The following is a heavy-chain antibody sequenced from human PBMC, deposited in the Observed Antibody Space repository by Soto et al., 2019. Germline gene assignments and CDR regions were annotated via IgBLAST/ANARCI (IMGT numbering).Heavy chain of an antibody. Sequence: QVHLVQSGGEVKKPGASVNISCQTSGYTFSNYGITWVRQAPGQGLEWVGWVNGDSGNTNYAQNMEGTVTMTTDASTATADMELRNLRSDDTATYYCARGTGLNDGSDLWGQGTVVSVSS. CDR2: VNGDSGNT. CDR1: GYTFSNYG. J-gene: IGHJ3*01. CDR3: ARGTGLNDGSDL. V-gene: IGHV1-18*01.